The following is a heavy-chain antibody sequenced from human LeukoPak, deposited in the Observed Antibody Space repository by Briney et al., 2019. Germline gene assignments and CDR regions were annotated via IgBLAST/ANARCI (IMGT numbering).Heavy chain of an antibody. CDR1: GGSFSGYY. Sequence: PSETLSLTCAVYGGSFSGYYWSWIRQHPGKGLEWIGYIYYSGSTYYNPSLKSRVTISVDTSKNQFSLKLSSVTAADTAVYYCARENGRDSYYYDSSGYSELHYYFDYWGQGTLVTVSS. D-gene: IGHD3-22*01. CDR2: IYYSGST. V-gene: IGHV4-31*11. J-gene: IGHJ4*02. CDR3: ARENGRDSYYYDSSGYSELHYYFDY.